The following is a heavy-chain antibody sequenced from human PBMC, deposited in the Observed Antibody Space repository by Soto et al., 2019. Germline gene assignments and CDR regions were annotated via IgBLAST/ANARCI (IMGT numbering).Heavy chain of an antibody. D-gene: IGHD3-3*01. CDR3: ARDPSGGYDFWSGYFSGFDP. Sequence: EVQLVESGGGLVKPGGSLRLSCAASGFTFSSYSMNWVRQAPGKGLEWVSSISSSSSYIYYADSVKGRFTISRDNAKNSLYLQMNSLRAEDTAVYYCARDPSGGYDFWSGYFSGFDPRGQGTLVTVSS. CDR1: GFTFSSYS. J-gene: IGHJ5*02. CDR2: ISSSSSYI. V-gene: IGHV3-21*01.